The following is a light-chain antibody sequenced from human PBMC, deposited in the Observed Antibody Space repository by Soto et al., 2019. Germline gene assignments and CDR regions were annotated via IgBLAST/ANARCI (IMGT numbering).Light chain of an antibody. CDR3: QQYNSYSPT. J-gene: IGKJ1*01. CDR1: QSISSY. CDR2: TAS. Sequence: DIQMTQSPSSLSASVGDRVTITCRTSQSISSYLNWYQQKPGKAPKLLIYTASNLQSGVPSRFSGSGSEAEFTLTISGLQPGDSATYYCQQYNSYSPTFGQGTKVDI. V-gene: IGKV1-5*01.